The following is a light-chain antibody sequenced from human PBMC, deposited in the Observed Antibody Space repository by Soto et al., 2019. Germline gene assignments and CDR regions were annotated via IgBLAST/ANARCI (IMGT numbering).Light chain of an antibody. CDR1: QGISNF. CDR3: QKYNSAPGT. CDR2: AAS. V-gene: IGKV1-27*01. J-gene: IGKJ1*01. Sequence: DIQMTQSPSSLSASVGDRVTITCRASQGISNFLAWWQQRPGKVPKLLISAASTLQPGVPSRFSGSGYGTDFTLTISSLQPEDVATYSCQKYNSAPGTFGQGTKVEIK.